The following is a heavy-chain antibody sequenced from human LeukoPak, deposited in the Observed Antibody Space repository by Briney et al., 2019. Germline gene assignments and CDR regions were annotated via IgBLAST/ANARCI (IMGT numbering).Heavy chain of an antibody. Sequence: SETLSLTCAVYGGSISSYYWSWIRQPAGKGLEWIGRIYTSGSTNYNPSLKSRVTMSVDASKNQFSLKLSSVTAADTAVYYCARDRVTTGYYYGMDVWGQGTTVTVSS. D-gene: IGHD4-11*01. CDR2: IYTSGST. CDR3: ARDRVTTGYYYGMDV. V-gene: IGHV4-4*07. CDR1: GGSISSYY. J-gene: IGHJ6*02.